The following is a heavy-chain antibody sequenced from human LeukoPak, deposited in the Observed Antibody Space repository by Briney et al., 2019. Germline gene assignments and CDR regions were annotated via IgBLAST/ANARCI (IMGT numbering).Heavy chain of an antibody. J-gene: IGHJ4*02. V-gene: IGHV4-34*01. CDR2: INHSGST. D-gene: IGHD6-13*01. Sequence: SETLSLTCAVYGGSFSGYYWSWIRQPPGKGLEWVGEINHSGSTNYNPSRKSRVTTSVDTSKNQFSLKLSSVTAADTAVYCCARGRGNGVSISSSSQRDYWGQGTLVTVSS. CDR1: GGSFSGYY. CDR3: ARGRGNGVSISSSSQRDY.